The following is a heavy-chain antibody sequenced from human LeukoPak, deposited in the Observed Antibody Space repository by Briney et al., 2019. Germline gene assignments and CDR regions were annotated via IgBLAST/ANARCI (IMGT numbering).Heavy chain of an antibody. Sequence: PGGSLRLSCAASGFTFSSYSMNWVRQAPGKGLEWVSSISSSSSYIYYADSVEGRFTISRDNAKNSLYLQMNSLRAEDTAVYYCARDTYYYGSGSYYLFDYWGQGTLVTVSS. D-gene: IGHD3-10*01. CDR2: ISSSSSYI. CDR1: GFTFSSYS. J-gene: IGHJ4*02. V-gene: IGHV3-21*01. CDR3: ARDTYYYGSGSYYLFDY.